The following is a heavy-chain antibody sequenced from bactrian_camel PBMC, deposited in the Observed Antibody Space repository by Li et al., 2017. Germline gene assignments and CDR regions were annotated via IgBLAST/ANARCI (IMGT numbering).Heavy chain of an antibody. D-gene: IGHD1*01. Sequence: DVQLVESGGALVQPGGSLRLTCATSGFSFSNYAMSWVRQAPGKSLEWVARVGSGRGGSTTYADSVKGRFTISRDNAKNTPYLQMNNLKPEDTGEYYCATGEMGFCSASWAVNDWGQGTQVTVS. J-gene: IGHJ4*01. CDR1: GFSFSNYA. CDR3: ATGEMGFCSASWAVND. CDR2: GSGRGGST. V-gene: IGHV3S42*01.